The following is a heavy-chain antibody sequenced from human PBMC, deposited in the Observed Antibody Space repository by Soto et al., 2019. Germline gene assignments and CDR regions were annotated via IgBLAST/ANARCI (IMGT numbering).Heavy chain of an antibody. Sequence: SETLSLTCTVSGGSIISGYWSWIRQPPGKGLEWIGYISHSGNTNYNPSVKSRVTLSVDTPKNQFSLRLSSVTTADTAVYYCEGSTGYAGSPIGYWGQVTRVTVSS. J-gene: IGHJ4*02. D-gene: IGHD2-15*01. CDR1: GGSIISGY. V-gene: IGHV4-59*01. CDR3: EGSTGYAGSPIGY. CDR2: ISHSGNT.